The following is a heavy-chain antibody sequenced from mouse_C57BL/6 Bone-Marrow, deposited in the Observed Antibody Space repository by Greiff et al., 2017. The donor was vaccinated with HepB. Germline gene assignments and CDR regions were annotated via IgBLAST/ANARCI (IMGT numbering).Heavy chain of an antibody. CDR1: GFTFTDYY. CDR3: ARRGTTVVNYAMDY. CDR2: VYPYNGGT. Sequence: VHVKQSGPVLVKPGPSVKISCKASGFTFTDYYMHWVKQSHGKSLEWIGLVYPYNGGTSYNQKFKGKATLTVDTSSSTAYMELNSLTSEDSAVYYGARRGTTVVNYAMDYWGQGTSVTVSS. J-gene: IGHJ4*01. D-gene: IGHD1-1*01. V-gene: IGHV1-36*01.